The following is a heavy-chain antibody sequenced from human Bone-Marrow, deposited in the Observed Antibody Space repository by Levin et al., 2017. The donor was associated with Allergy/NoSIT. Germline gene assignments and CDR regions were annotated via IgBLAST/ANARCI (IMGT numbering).Heavy chain of an antibody. CDR1: GYTFTSYD. V-gene: IGHV1-8*01. CDR2: MNPNSGNT. D-gene: IGHD3-10*01. J-gene: IGHJ5*02. Sequence: AASVKVSCKASGYTFTSYDINWVRQATGQGLEWMGWMNPNSGNTGYAQKFQGRVNMTRNTSISTAYMELSSLRSEDTAVYYCARGAPLLWFGELWGNWFDPWGQGTLVTVSS. CDR3: ARGAPLLWFGELWGNWFDP.